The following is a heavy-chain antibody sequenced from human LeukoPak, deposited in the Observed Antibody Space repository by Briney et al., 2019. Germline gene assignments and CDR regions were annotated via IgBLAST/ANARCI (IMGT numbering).Heavy chain of an antibody. CDR2: ITSSSSYI. CDR1: GFTFSRYS. J-gene: IGHJ4*02. Sequence: GGSLRLSCAASGFTFSRYSMTWVRQAPGKGLEWVSSITSSSSYIYYADSVKGRFTISRDNAKNSLYLQMNSLRAEDTAVYYCAKYDSGYFDYWGQGTLVTVSS. CDR3: AKYDSGYFDY. D-gene: IGHD3-16*01. V-gene: IGHV3-21*04.